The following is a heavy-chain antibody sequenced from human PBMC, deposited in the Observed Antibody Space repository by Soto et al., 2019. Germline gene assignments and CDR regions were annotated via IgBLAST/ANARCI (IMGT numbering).Heavy chain of an antibody. CDR2: ISYDGSNK. J-gene: IGHJ4*02. CDR3: AKVVDTAMVDY. Sequence: PAVSLRLSCAASGFTFSSYGMHWVRQAPGKGLEWVAVISYDGSNKYYADSVKGRFTISRDNSKNTLYLQMNSLRAEDTAVYYCAKVVDTAMVDYWGQGTLVTVSS. CDR1: GFTFSSYG. D-gene: IGHD5-18*01. V-gene: IGHV3-30*18.